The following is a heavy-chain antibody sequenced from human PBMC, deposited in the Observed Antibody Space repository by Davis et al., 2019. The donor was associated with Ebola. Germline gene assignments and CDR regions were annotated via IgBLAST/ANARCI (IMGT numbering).Heavy chain of an antibody. J-gene: IGHJ4*02. D-gene: IGHD2/OR15-2a*01. CDR1: VITFSSYA. CDR3: ASVLATLFDY. V-gene: IGHV3-21*01. CDR2: ISSSSSYI. Sequence: GESLKISCADSVITFSSYAMNWVRQAPGKGLEWVSSISSSSSYIYYADSVKGRFTISRDNAKNSLYLQMNSLRAEDTAVYYCASVLATLFDYWGQGTLVTVSS.